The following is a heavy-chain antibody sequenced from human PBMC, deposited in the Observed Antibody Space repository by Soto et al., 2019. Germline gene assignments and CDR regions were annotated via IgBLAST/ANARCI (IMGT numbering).Heavy chain of an antibody. D-gene: IGHD1-20*01. V-gene: IGHV3-11*01. CDR3: ARDVGPVSTDY. Sequence: QVQLVESWGGLVTPGGSLILSCAASGFNFSDYYMSWIRQSPGKGLEWLSYISSGGRSIKYADSVKGRFTISRDNAKNSLYLQIISLRAEYTAVYYCARDVGPVSTDYWGQGTLVTVSS. CDR2: ISSGGRSI. CDR1: GFNFSDYY. J-gene: IGHJ4*02.